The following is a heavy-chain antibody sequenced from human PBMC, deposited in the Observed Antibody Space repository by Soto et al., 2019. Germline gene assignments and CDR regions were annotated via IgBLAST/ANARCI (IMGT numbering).Heavy chain of an antibody. D-gene: IGHD3-10*01. V-gene: IGHV1-69*01. CDR3: ARDRDDYGSGNYDNRIDF. CDR2: IIPLFGTP. Sequence: QVQLVQSGAEVKKPGSSVKVSCKASGGIFSTYAISWLRQAPGQGLEWMGGIIPLFGTPNYAQRFQGRVTITADESTSTAYMELSRLRSEDTAVYYCARDRDDYGSGNYDNRIDFCGQGTLVTVSS. CDR1: GGIFSTYA. J-gene: IGHJ4*02.